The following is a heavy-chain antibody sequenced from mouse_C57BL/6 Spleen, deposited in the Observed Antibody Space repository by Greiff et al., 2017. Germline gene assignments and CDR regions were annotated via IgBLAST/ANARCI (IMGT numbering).Heavy chain of an antibody. D-gene: IGHD3-1*01. CDR2: INPSTGGT. CDR3: AREGTAQAPFDY. V-gene: IGHV1-42*01. J-gene: IGHJ2*01. Sequence: EVKLQQSGPELVKPGASVKISCKASGYSFTGYYMNWVKQSPEKSLEWIGEINPSTGGTTYNQKFKAKATLTVDKSSSTAYMQLKSLTSEDSAVYYCAREGTAQAPFDYWGQGTTLTVSS. CDR1: GYSFTGYY.